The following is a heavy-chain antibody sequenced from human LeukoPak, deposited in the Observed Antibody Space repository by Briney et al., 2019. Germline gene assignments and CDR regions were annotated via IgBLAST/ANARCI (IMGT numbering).Heavy chain of an antibody. CDR2: INHSGST. Sequence: SETLSLTCAVYGGSFSGYYWSWIRQPPGKGLEWIGEINHSGSTNYNPSLKSRVTISVDTSKNQFSLKLSPVTAADTAVYYCARTLSRYCSSTSCSRRWFDPWGQGTLVTVSS. V-gene: IGHV4-34*01. J-gene: IGHJ5*02. CDR3: ARTLSRYCSSTSCSRRWFDP. D-gene: IGHD2-2*01. CDR1: GGSFSGYY.